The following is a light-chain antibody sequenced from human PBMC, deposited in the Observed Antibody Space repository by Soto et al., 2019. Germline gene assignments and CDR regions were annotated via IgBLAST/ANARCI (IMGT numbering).Light chain of an antibody. J-gene: IGKJ1*01. Sequence: IVSTQSPATLSLSPWDRATLSCRASQSVSRSYLGWYQQKPGQAPRLLMYGASIRAAGVPDRFSGSGSGTEFTLTISRLEPEDFTVYYCHHYETFGQGTKVDNK. V-gene: IGKV3-20*01. CDR3: HHYET. CDR1: QSVSRSY. CDR2: GAS.